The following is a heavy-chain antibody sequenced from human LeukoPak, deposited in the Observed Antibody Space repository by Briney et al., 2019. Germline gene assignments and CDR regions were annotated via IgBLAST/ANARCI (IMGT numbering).Heavy chain of an antibody. CDR1: GFTVSSNY. Sequence: GGSLRLSCAASGFTVSSNYMSWVRQAPGKGLEWVSVIYSGGSTYYADSVKGRFTISRDNSKNTLYLQMNSLRAEDTAVYYCAKDPYIQYYYDSSGYYFDYWGQGTLVTVSS. CDR3: AKDPYIQYYYDSSGYYFDY. J-gene: IGHJ4*02. D-gene: IGHD3-22*01. V-gene: IGHV3-53*01. CDR2: IYSGGST.